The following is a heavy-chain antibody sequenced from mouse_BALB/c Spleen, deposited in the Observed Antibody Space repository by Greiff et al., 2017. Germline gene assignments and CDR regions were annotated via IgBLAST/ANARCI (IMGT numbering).Heavy chain of an antibody. Sequence: VQVVESGAELARPGASVKMSCKASGYTFTSYTMHWVKQRPGQGLEWIGYINPSSGYTNYNQKFKDKATLTADKSSSTAYMQLSSLTSEDSAVYYCARAIYYGYDFAYWGQGTLVTVSA. V-gene: IGHV1-4*01. CDR1: GYTFTSYT. J-gene: IGHJ3*01. CDR3: ARAIYYGYDFAY. CDR2: INPSSGYT. D-gene: IGHD2-2*01.